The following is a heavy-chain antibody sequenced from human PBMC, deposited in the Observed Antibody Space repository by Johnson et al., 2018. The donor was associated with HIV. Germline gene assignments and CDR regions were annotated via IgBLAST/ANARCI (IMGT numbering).Heavy chain of an antibody. J-gene: IGHJ3*01. V-gene: IGHV3-73*02. Sequence: VQLVESGGGLVQPGGSLKLACAASGFTFSDSAMHWVRQAPGKGLEWVGRIRSKAYTYATAFAASVKGRFTISRDDSNNTAYLQMNRLRAEDTAVYYCARLPSGYSRDGFNVWGQGTMVTLSS. CDR1: GFTFSDSA. CDR2: IRSKAYTYAT. CDR3: ARLPSGYSRDGFNV. D-gene: IGHD5-18*01.